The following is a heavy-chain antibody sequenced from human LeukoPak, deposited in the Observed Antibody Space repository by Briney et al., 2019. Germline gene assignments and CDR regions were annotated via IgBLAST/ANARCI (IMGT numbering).Heavy chain of an antibody. CDR1: GFPLRSYP. CDR2: IKQDGSEK. V-gene: IGHV3-7*03. J-gene: IGHJ4*02. Sequence: PGDPLRLSRSASGFPLRSYPKSWVRQPPGKGLEGLGNIKQDGSEKYYVDYVKGRFTISRDNSKNTLYLQMNRLRAEETAVYYCANLYPITMVRGAFDYWGQGTLVTVSS. CDR3: ANLYPITMVRGAFDY. D-gene: IGHD3-10*01.